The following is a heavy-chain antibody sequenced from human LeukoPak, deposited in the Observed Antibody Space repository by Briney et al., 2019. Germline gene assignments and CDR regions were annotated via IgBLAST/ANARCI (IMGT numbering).Heavy chain of an antibody. V-gene: IGHV4-39*07. CDR1: GGSISSSSYY. D-gene: IGHD6-19*01. Sequence: SETLSLTCTVSGGSISSSSYYWGWIRQPPGKGLEWFGSIYYSGSTYYNPSLKSRVTISVDTSKNQFSLKLSSVTAADAAVYYCARLYTGFIAVAGKFDYWGQGTLVTVSS. CDR2: IYYSGST. J-gene: IGHJ4*02. CDR3: ARLYTGFIAVAGKFDY.